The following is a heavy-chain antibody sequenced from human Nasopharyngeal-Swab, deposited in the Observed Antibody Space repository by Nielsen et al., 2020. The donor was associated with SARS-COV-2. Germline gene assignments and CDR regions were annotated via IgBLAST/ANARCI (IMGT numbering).Heavy chain of an antibody. CDR1: GDSISSSNW. CDR2: IYHSGST. J-gene: IGHJ4*02. CDR3: AKVLWFGELYY. V-gene: IGHV4-4*02. D-gene: IGHD3-10*01. Sequence: GSLRLSCAVSGDSISSSNWWSWVRQPPGEGLEWLGEIYHSGSTNYNPSLKSRVTISVEKSKNQFSLKLSSVTAADTAVYYCAKVLWFGELYYWGQGTLVTVSS.